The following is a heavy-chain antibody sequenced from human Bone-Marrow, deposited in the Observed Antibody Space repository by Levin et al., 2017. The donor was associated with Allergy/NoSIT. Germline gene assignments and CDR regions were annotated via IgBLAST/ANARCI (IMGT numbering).Heavy chain of an antibody. CDR1: GASIGSDSLY. CDR2: VYYTGFT. Sequence: SETLSLTCTVSGASIGSDSLYWSWVRQPPGGGLEWIGYVYYTGFTNYNPSLETRVTLSVVPSQNQFSLEMSSVTAADTAVYYCAKLHEASNSAFDIWGQGTMVTVSS. V-gene: IGHV4-61*01. D-gene: IGHD4-11*01. CDR3: AKLHEASNSAFDI. J-gene: IGHJ3*02.